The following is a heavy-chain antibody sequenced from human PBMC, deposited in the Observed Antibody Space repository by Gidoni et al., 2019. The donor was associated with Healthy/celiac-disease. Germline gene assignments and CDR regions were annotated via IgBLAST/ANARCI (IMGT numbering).Heavy chain of an antibody. Sequence: QVQLVESGGGVVQPGRSLRLSCAASGFTFSSYGMHWVRQAPGKGLEWVAVISYDGSNKYYADSVKGRFTISRDNSKNTLYLQMNSLRAEDTAVYYCAKDGYSNYLYYYYYYMDVWGKGTTVTVSS. V-gene: IGHV3-30*18. CDR1: GFTFSSYG. D-gene: IGHD4-4*01. J-gene: IGHJ6*03. CDR2: ISYDGSNK. CDR3: AKDGYSNYLYYYYYYMDV.